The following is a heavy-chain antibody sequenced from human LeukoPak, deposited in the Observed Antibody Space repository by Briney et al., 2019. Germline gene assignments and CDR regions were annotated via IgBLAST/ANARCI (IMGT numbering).Heavy chain of an antibody. CDR1: GFTFSSYG. J-gene: IGHJ4*02. CDR2: ISYDGSNK. CDR3: AKDLGATKFMTTVIDY. D-gene: IGHD4-17*01. V-gene: IGHV3-30*18. Sequence: GGSLRLSCAAPGFTFSSYGMHWVRQAPGKGLEWVAVISYDGSNKYYADSVKGRFTISRDNSKNTLYLQMNSLRAEDTAVYYCAKDLGATKFMTTVIDYWGQGTLVTVSS.